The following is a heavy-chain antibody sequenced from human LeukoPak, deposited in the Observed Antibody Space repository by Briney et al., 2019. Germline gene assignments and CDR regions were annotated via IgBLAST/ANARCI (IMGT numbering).Heavy chain of an antibody. V-gene: IGHV4-38-2*01. J-gene: IGHJ4*02. CDR2: IYHSGST. CDR1: GYSISSGYY. D-gene: IGHD6-6*01. Sequence: PSETLSLTCAVSGYSISSGYYWGWIRQPPGKGLEWIRSIYHSGSTYYNPSLKSRVTISVDTSKNQFSLKLSSVTAADTAVYYCASSRAKGYWGQGTLVTVSS. CDR3: ASSRAKGY.